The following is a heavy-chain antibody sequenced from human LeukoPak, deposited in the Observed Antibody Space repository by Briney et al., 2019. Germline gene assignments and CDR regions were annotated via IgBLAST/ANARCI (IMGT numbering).Heavy chain of an antibody. CDR2: ISSSSSLI. CDR1: GFTFSYYS. CDR3: AKVDRGDYSSSPVPYYNYYMNV. Sequence: KPGGSLRLSCAASGFTFSYYSMNWVRQAPGRGLEWVSCISSSSSLIFYSDSVRGRFTISRDNAKNLLYLHMNSPRVEDTAVYYCAKVDRGDYSSSPVPYYNYYMNVWGKGTTVTVSS. V-gene: IGHV3-21*01. J-gene: IGHJ6*03. D-gene: IGHD6-13*01.